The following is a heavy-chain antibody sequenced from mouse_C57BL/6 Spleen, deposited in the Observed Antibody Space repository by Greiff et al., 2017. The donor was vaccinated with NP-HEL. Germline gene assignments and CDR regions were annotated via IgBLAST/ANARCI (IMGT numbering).Heavy chain of an antibody. CDR3: AREYDGLDY. V-gene: IGHV3-6*01. CDR2: ISYDGSN. J-gene: IGHJ2*01. D-gene: IGHD2-3*01. CDR1: GYSITSGYY. Sequence: EVQLQESGPGLVKPSQSLSLTCSVTGYSITSGYYWNWIRQFPGNKLEWMGYISYDGSNNYNPSLKNRISITRDTSKNQFFLKLNSVTTEDTATYYCAREYDGLDYWGQGTTLTVSS.